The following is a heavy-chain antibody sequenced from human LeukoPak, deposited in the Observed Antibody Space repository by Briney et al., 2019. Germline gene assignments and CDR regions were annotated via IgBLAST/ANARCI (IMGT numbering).Heavy chain of an antibody. Sequence: GSLRLSCAASGFTFSSYAMNWVRQAPGKGLEWVAVISYDGSNKYYADSVKGRFTISRDNSKNTLYLQMNSLRAEDTAVYYCARDRAAGPPTHFDYWGQGTLVTVSS. CDR2: ISYDGSNK. CDR1: GFTFSSYA. CDR3: ARDRAAGPPTHFDY. V-gene: IGHV3-30*04. J-gene: IGHJ4*02. D-gene: IGHD6-13*01.